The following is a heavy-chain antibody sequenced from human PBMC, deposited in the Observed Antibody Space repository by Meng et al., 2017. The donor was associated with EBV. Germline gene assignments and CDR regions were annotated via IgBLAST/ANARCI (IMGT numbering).Heavy chain of an antibody. CDR1: GFTFSSYG. CDR2: ISYDGSNK. Sequence: QVQLGESGGGVVQPGRSLRLSCAASGFTFSSYGMHWVRQAPGKGLEWVAVISYDGSNKYYADSVKGRFTISRDNSKNTLYLQMNSLRAEDTAVYYCAKEGIQLWSKFFDYWGQGTLVTVSS. CDR3: AKEGIQLWSKFFDY. D-gene: IGHD5-18*01. V-gene: IGHV3-30*18. J-gene: IGHJ4*02.